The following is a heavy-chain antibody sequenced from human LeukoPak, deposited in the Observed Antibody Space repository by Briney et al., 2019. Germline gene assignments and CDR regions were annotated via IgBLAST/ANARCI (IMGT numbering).Heavy chain of an antibody. D-gene: IGHD3-10*01. J-gene: IGHJ4*02. Sequence: GGSPRLSCTASGFNFSTYWMTWVRQVPGKGLEWVANIKEDGSEIYYVDAVKGRFSISRDNAKTSLYLQMHSLSVADTGLYYCVTDQTGRHPYFFDYWGQGTLVTVSS. CDR2: IKEDGSEI. V-gene: IGHV3-7*01. CDR1: GFNFSTYW. CDR3: VTDQTGRHPYFFDY.